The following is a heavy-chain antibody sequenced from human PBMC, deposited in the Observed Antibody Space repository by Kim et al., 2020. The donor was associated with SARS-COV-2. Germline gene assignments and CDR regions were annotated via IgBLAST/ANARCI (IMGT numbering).Heavy chain of an antibody. V-gene: IGHV1-69*13. Sequence: SVKVSCKASGGTFSSYAISWVRQAPGQGLEWMGGIIPIFGTANYAQKFQGRVTITADESTSTAYMELSSLRSEDTAVYYCAIGMVRGVIITKNWFDPWGQGTLVTVYS. J-gene: IGHJ5*02. D-gene: IGHD3-10*01. CDR1: GGTFSSYA. CDR3: AIGMVRGVIITKNWFDP. CDR2: IIPIFGTA.